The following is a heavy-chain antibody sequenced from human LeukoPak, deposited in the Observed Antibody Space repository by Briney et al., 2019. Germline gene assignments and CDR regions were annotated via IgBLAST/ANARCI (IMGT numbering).Heavy chain of an antibody. V-gene: IGHV1-69*13. J-gene: IGHJ4*02. D-gene: IGHD5-12*01. CDR2: IIPIFGTA. CDR1: GGTFSSYA. Sequence: ASVKVSCKAFGGTFSSYAISWVRQAPGQGLEWMGGIIPIFGTANYAQKFQGRVTITADESTSTAYMELSSLRSEDTAVYYCARAGLGGYSGYDVDYWGQGTLVTVSS. CDR3: ARAGLGGYSGYDVDY.